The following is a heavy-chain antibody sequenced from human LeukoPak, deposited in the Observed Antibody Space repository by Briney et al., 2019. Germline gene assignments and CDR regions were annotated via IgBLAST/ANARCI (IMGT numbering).Heavy chain of an antibody. Sequence: GGSLRLSCAASGFTFSNYYTSWVRQAPGKGLEWVANIRQDASAVFQVDSLKGRFTVSRDNTKNSLYLQMSSLRVEDTAVYYCARWIHDSAAWRLDYWGRGALVTVSS. D-gene: IGHD3-22*01. CDR3: ARWIHDSAAWRLDY. J-gene: IGHJ4*02. CDR2: IRQDASAV. CDR1: GFTFSNYY. V-gene: IGHV3-7*04.